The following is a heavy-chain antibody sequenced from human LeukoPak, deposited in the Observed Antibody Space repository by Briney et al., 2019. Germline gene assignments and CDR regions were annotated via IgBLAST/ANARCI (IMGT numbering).Heavy chain of an antibody. CDR1: GGSINSSSYY. D-gene: IGHD3-10*01. V-gene: IGHV4-39*01. CDR2: IYYSGST. J-gene: IGHJ3*02. CDR3: ARRFAPSRNDAFDI. Sequence: TSETLSLTCTVPGGSINSSSYYWGWIRQPPGKGLEWIGTIYYSGSTYYNPSLKSRVTISVDTSKNQFSLKLSSVTASDTAVYDCARRFAPSRNDAFDIWGQGTMVTASS.